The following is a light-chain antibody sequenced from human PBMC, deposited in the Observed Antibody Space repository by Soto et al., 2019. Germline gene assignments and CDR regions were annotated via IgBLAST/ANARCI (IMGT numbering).Light chain of an antibody. V-gene: IGKV1-39*01. Sequence: DIQMTQSPSSLSASLGDRVTITCRASQSISSYLNWYQQKPGKAPKLLIYAASSLTTGVPSRFSGSGSGTDFTLTISSLQPEDFATYYCQQSYSTPHTFGGGTKVEIK. CDR2: AAS. CDR1: QSISSY. CDR3: QQSYSTPHT. J-gene: IGKJ4*01.